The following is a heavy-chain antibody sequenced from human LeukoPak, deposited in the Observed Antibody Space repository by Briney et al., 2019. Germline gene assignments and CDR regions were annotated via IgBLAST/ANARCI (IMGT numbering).Heavy chain of an antibody. J-gene: IGHJ4*02. CDR3: ARSRSGNYFDN. V-gene: IGHV3-48*02. Sequence: GGSLRLSCAGTGFTFRSYSMNWVRQAPGKGLEWVSYISSSGGNTYYADSVKGRLTISRDNGQNSLYLQMNSLRDEDTAVYHCARSRSGNYFDNWGQGTLVSVSS. CDR1: GFTFRSYS. CDR2: ISSSGGNT. D-gene: IGHD1-26*01.